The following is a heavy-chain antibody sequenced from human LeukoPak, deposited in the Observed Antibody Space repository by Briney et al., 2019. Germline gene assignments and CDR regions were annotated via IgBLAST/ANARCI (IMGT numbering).Heavy chain of an antibody. D-gene: IGHD3-3*01. J-gene: IGHJ4*02. CDR3: ARSVYDFWSGYYGY. Sequence: SETLSLTCTVSGGSISSYYWSWIRQPPGKGLEWIGYIYNSGSTNYNPSLKSRVTMSVDTSKNQFSLRLTSVTAADTAVYYCARSVYDFWSGYYGYWGQGTLVTVSS. CDR2: IYNSGST. CDR1: GGSISSYY. V-gene: IGHV4-59*01.